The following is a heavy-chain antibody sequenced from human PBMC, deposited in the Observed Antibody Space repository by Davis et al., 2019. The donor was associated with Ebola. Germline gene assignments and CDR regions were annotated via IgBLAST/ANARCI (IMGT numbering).Heavy chain of an antibody. D-gene: IGHD3-3*01. CDR1: GYTFTSYY. J-gene: IGHJ3*02. CDR2: INPNSGAT. Sequence: AASVKVSCKASGYTFTSYYLHWVRQAPGQGLEWMGRINPNSGATNFAQKFQGRIVMTRDTSISTAYMELSRLRYDDTALYYCARDRAPRSDYSTPEACDMWGQGTVVTISS. CDR3: ARDRAPRSDYSTPEACDM. V-gene: IGHV1-2*06.